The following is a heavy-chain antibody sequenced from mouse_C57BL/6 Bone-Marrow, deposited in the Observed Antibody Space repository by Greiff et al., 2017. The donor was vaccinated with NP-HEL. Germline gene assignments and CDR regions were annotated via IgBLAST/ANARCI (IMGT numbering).Heavy chain of an antibody. V-gene: IGHV5-6*01. Sequence: EVQRVESGGDLVKPGGSLKLSCAASGFTFSSYGMSWVRQTPDKRLEWVATISSGGSYTYYPDSVKGRFTISRDNAKNTLYLQMSSLKSEDTAMYYCARQNYGSSYLYAMDYWGQGTSVTVSS. CDR1: GFTFSSYG. J-gene: IGHJ4*01. CDR3: ARQNYGSSYLYAMDY. D-gene: IGHD1-1*01. CDR2: ISSGGSYT.